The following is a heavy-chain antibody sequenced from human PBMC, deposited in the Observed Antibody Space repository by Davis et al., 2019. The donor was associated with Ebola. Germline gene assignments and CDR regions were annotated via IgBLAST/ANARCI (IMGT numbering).Heavy chain of an antibody. CDR2: INPNSGGT. Sequence: ASVKVSCKASGYTFTGYYMHWVRQAPGQGLEWMGWINPNSGGTHYAQKFQGRVTMTRDTSISTAYMELSRLRSDDTAVYYCARVHPQYYYDSSGYYFPRELFDYWGQGTLVTVSS. CDR1: GYTFTGYY. CDR3: ARVHPQYYYDSSGYYFPRELFDY. D-gene: IGHD3-22*01. J-gene: IGHJ4*02. V-gene: IGHV1-2*02.